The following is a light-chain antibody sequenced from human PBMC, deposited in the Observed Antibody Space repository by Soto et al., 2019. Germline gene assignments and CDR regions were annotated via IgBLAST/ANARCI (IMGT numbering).Light chain of an antibody. CDR3: QQRQYWPPIT. V-gene: IGKV3-11*01. CDR2: DTS. Sequence: EILLPRSPATLFFSPGKGAPLSCRASQSVSSYLAWYQQKPGQAPRLLIYDTSNRATGVPARFSGSGSGTDFTLTISSLEPEDCAIYYCQQRQYWPPITFGQGTRLEI. CDR1: QSVSSY. J-gene: IGKJ5*01.